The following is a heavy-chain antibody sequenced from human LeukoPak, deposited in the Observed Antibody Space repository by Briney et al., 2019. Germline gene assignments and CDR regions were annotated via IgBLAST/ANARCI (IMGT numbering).Heavy chain of an antibody. CDR1: GFTFRDAA. V-gene: IGHV3-23*01. CDR3: AKDMELAS. Sequence: GGSLTLSCAAYGFTFRDAAMTWVRQAPGKGLEWVSLISGSGANAYYADSVKGRFTISRDNSKNTLYLQMNNLRGEDTAEYYCAKDMELASWGQGTLVTVSS. J-gene: IGHJ5*02. D-gene: IGHD1-26*01. CDR2: ISGSGANA.